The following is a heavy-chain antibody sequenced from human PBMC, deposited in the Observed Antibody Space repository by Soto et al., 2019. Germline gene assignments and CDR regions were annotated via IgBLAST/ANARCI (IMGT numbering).Heavy chain of an antibody. D-gene: IGHD1-7*01. V-gene: IGHV4-31*03. CDR2: IYYRGST. J-gene: IGHJ6*02. CDR3: ARDRGLELRESLSYYYYGMDV. CDR1: GGSISSGGYY. Sequence: TSETLSLTCTVSGGSISSGGYYWSWIRQHPGMGLEWIGYIYYRGSTYYNPSLKSRVTISVDTSKNQFSLKLSSVTAADTAVYYCARDRGLELRESLSYYYYGMDVWGQGTTVTVSS.